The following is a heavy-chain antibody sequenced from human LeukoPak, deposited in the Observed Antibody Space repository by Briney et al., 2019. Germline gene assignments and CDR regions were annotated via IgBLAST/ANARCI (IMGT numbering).Heavy chain of an antibody. J-gene: IGHJ1*01. CDR2: MIPIFGVG. CDR1: GGPFNSYT. V-gene: IGHV1-69*02. CDR3: ARAPYDGSGYRTEYFQH. Sequence: SVKVSCKASGGPFNSYTITWVRQAPGQGLEWMGRMIPIFGVGISAEKFQGRVTLTADKSRTTAYMELSSLKSEDTAVYFCARAPYDGSGYRTEYFQHWGQGTLVTVSS. D-gene: IGHD3-22*01.